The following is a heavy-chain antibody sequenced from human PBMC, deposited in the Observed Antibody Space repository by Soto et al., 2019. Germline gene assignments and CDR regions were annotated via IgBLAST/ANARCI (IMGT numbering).Heavy chain of an antibody. J-gene: IGHJ4*02. CDR3: SGLAAAGNGDGL. Sequence: ASVKVSCKASGYTFTGYYMHWVRQAPGQGLEWMGWVNPNSGGTNYAQKFQGRVTMTRDTSISTAYMELSRLRSDDTAVYYCSGLAAAGNGDGLWGQGTLVTVSS. V-gene: IGHV1-2*02. CDR1: GYTFTGYY. D-gene: IGHD6-13*01. CDR2: VNPNSGGT.